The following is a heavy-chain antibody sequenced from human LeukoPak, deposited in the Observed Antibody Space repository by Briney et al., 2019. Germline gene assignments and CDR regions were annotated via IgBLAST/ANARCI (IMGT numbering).Heavy chain of an antibody. CDR2: ISYTGNT. D-gene: IGHD3-22*01. CDR1: GGSIISTTYY. V-gene: IGHV4-39*01. CDR3: ARQDSTGYYDYYFDY. J-gene: IGHJ4*02. Sequence: SETLSLTCTVSGGSIISTTYYWGWIRQPPGKGLEWIGTISYTGNTYYNPSLKSRVTISVDTSKNQFSLKLTSVTAADTTVYYCARQDSTGYYDYYFDYWGQGTLVTVSS.